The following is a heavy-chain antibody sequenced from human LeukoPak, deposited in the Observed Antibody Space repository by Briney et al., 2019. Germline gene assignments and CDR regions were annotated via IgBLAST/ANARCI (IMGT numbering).Heavy chain of an antibody. CDR3: ARDRGAARPNDY. CDR1: GFTFSSYW. V-gene: IGHV3-7*03. D-gene: IGHD6-6*01. Sequence: GGSLRLSCAASGFTFSSYWMSWVRQAPGKGLEWVANIKQDGSERYYVDSVKGRFTISRDNAKNSLYLQMNSLRTDDTGVYYCARDRGAARPNDYWGQGTLVAVSS. J-gene: IGHJ4*02. CDR2: IKQDGSER.